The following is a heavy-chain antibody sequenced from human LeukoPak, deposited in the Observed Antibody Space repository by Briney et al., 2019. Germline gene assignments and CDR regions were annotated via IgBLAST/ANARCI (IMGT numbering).Heavy chain of an antibody. CDR2: ISGSGGST. D-gene: IGHD3-3*01. CDR3: AKATYYDFWSGHDY. Sequence: PGGTLRLSCAASGFTFSSYGMSWVRQAPGKGLEWVSAISGSGGSTYYADSVKGRFTISRDNSKNTLYLQMNSLRAEDTAVYYCAKATYYDFWSGHDYWGQGTLVTVSS. J-gene: IGHJ4*02. V-gene: IGHV3-23*01. CDR1: GFTFSSYG.